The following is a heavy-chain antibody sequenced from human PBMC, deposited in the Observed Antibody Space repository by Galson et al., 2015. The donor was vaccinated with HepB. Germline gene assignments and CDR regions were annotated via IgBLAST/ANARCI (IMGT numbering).Heavy chain of an antibody. J-gene: IGHJ4*02. CDR1: GFSLKNSGVGVG. CDR2: IYWDDDK. V-gene: IGHV2-5*02. D-gene: IGHD2-15*01. CDR3: AHRRGRGLFDS. Sequence: PALVKPTQTLTLTCSFSGFSLKNSGVGVGVGWFRQTPGKAPEWLALIYWDDDKRYSPSLKSRLMITPDSSKNQVVLTMAAMAPLDTATYYCAHRRGRGLFDSWGQGTLVTVSS.